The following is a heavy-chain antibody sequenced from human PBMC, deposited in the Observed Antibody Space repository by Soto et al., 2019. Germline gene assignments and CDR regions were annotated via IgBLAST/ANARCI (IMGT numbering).Heavy chain of an antibody. CDR3: ATILNRAVET. D-gene: IGHD3-3*01. CDR2: IKQDGTEK. Sequence: EVQLVESGGGLVQPGGSLRLSCAASGFTFSSYWMSWVRQAPGRGLEWMGNIKQDGTEKDYVDSVKGRFTISRDNARNSVFLQMDRLRADDTAVYYCATILNRAVETWGQGTMVTVSS. V-gene: IGHV3-7*01. J-gene: IGHJ3*02. CDR1: GFTFSSYW.